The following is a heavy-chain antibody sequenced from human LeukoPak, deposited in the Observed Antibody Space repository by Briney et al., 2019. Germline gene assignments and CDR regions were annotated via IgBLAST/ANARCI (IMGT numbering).Heavy chain of an antibody. J-gene: IGHJ6*02. CDR1: GGSISSGSYY. D-gene: IGHD1-26*01. CDR2: IYTSGST. CDR3: ARSAVGATPYYYYGMDV. V-gene: IGHV4-61*02. Sequence: TSETLSLTCTVSGGSISSGSYYWSWIRQPAGKGLEWIGRIYTSGSTNYNPSLKSRVTISVDTSKSQFSLKLSSVTAADTAVYYCARSAVGATPYYYYGMDVWGQGTTVTVSS.